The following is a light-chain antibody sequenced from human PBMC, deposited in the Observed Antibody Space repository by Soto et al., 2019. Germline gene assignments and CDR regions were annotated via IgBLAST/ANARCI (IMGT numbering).Light chain of an antibody. Sequence: QSALTQPASVSGSPGQSVTISCTGTSSDVGGYNYVSWYQQHPGKAPKLMIYEVTNRPSGVSNRFSGSKSGNTASLTISGHQAEDDAYYCCSYSTSSSSLVVFGGGTKLTVL. CDR1: SSDVGGYNY. V-gene: IGLV2-14*01. J-gene: IGLJ3*02. CDR3: SYSTSSSSLVV. CDR2: EVT.